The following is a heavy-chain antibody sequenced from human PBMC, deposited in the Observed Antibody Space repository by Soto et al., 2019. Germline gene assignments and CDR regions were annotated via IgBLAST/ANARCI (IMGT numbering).Heavy chain of an antibody. CDR1: GFTFSNYW. V-gene: IGHV3-7*03. Sequence: EVQLVESGGGLVQPGGSLRLSCAASGFTFSNYWMTWVRQSPERGLEWVDNIKQDGSEKHYVDSVKGRFTLSRDNAKNSLYLQRNSLRAEATAVYYCARSRGDFGSASDYWGQGTLVTVSS. J-gene: IGHJ4*02. D-gene: IGHD3-3*01. CDR2: IKQDGSEK. CDR3: ARSRGDFGSASDY.